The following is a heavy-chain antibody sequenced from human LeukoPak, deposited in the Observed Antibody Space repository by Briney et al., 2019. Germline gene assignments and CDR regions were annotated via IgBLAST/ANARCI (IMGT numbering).Heavy chain of an antibody. CDR1: GGSFSGYY. V-gene: IGHV4-34*01. D-gene: IGHD2-2*01. CDR3: ARDRSRVVVVLAARAFDI. CDR2: INHSGST. Sequence: PSETLSLTCAVYGGSFSGYYWSWIRQPPGKGLEWIGEINHSGSTNYNPSLKSRVTISVDTSKNQFSLKLSSVTAADTAVYYCARDRSRVVVVLAARAFDICGQGTMVTVSS. J-gene: IGHJ3*02.